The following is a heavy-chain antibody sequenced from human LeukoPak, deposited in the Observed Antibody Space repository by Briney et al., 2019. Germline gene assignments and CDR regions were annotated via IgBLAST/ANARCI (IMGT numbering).Heavy chain of an antibody. V-gene: IGHV3-30*03. Sequence: SGGSLRLSCAASGFTFSSYGMHWVRQAPGKGLEWVAVISYDGSNKYYADSVKGRFTISRDNSKNTLYLQMNSLRAEDTAVYYCARDQDSSGWLPSNWGQGTLVTVSS. D-gene: IGHD6-19*01. J-gene: IGHJ4*02. CDR2: ISYDGSNK. CDR1: GFTFSSYG. CDR3: ARDQDSSGWLPSN.